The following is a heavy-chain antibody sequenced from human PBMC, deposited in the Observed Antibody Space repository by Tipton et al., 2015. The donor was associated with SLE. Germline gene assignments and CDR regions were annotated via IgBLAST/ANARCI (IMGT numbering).Heavy chain of an antibody. CDR2: IYYSGST. CDR3: ARGEWAFDP. CDR1: GDSINSDGYF. D-gene: IGHD2-8*01. J-gene: IGHJ5*02. V-gene: IGHV4-61*08. Sequence: LRLSCTVSGDSINSDGYFWTWIRQPPGKGLEWIGYIYYSGSTNYNPSLKSRVTISVDTSKNQFSLKLSSVTAADTAVYYCARGEWAFDPWGQGTLVTVSS.